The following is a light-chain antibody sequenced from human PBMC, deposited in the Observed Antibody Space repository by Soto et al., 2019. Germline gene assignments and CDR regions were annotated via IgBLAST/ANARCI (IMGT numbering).Light chain of an antibody. V-gene: IGKV1-5*03. CDR3: QQYDTSPRT. CDR1: QNIFSW. Sequence: DIQMTQSPSTLSASVGDRVTITCRASQNIFSWVAWFQQKPGKAPNLLIFKASSLESGVPSRFSGSGSGTDFTLTIRRLEPEDFAVYYCQQYDTSPRTFGQGTKVEFK. CDR2: KAS. J-gene: IGKJ1*01.